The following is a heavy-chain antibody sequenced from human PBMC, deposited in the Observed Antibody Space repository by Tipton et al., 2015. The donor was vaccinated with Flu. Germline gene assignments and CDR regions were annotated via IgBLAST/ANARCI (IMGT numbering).Heavy chain of an antibody. CDR3: AKRECSNYVSDPKNWFDP. J-gene: IGHJ5*02. CDR2: IHRYGTT. Sequence: TLSLTCVVSCDSISSDYFWGWIRQPPGKGLEWIATIHRYGTTYYNPSLKSRVTISIDTSRNQFSLEMRSVTAADMAVYYCAKRECSNYVSDPKNWFDPWGQGTLVTVSS. D-gene: IGHD4-11*01. V-gene: IGHV4-38-2*01. CDR1: CDSISSDYF.